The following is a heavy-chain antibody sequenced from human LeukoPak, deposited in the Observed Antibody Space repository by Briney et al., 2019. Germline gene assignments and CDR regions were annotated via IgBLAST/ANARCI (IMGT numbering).Heavy chain of an antibody. Sequence: GGSLRLSCAASGLTFSSYWMHWVRQAPGKGLEWVSYISSSGSSIYYADSVKGRFTISRDNAKNSLYLQMNTLRAEDTAVYYCAGGASNWSFDYYGMDVWGQGTTVTVS. CDR3: AGGASNWSFDYYGMDV. D-gene: IGHD1-1*01. J-gene: IGHJ6*02. CDR1: GLTFSSYW. CDR2: ISSSGSSI. V-gene: IGHV3-48*04.